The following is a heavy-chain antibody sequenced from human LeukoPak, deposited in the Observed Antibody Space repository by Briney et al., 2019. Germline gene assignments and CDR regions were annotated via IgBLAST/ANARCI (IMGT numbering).Heavy chain of an antibody. V-gene: IGHV1-2*02. CDR3: AREYSSSWYWFY. Sequence: ASVKVSCKASGYTFTGYYMHWLRQAPGQGLEWMGWINPNSGGTNYAQKFQGRVTMTRDTSISTAYMELSRLRSDDTAVYYCAREYSSSWYWFYWGQGTLVTVSS. J-gene: IGHJ4*02. CDR1: GYTFTGYY. CDR2: INPNSGGT. D-gene: IGHD6-13*01.